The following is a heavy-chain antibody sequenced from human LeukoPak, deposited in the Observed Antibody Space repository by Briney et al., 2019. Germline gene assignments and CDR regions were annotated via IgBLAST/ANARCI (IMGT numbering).Heavy chain of an antibody. J-gene: IGHJ5*02. V-gene: IGHV6-1*01. Sequence: KHSQTLSLTCAISGDIVSSNSVTWNWIRQSPPRGLEWLGRTYYRSTWYNDYAVSVRGRITVNPDTSKNQFSLHLNSVTPEDTAVYYCARRLTQYDCFDPWGQGILVTVSS. CDR1: GDIVSSNSVT. D-gene: IGHD2-2*01. CDR3: ARRLTQYDCFDP. CDR2: TYYRSTWYN.